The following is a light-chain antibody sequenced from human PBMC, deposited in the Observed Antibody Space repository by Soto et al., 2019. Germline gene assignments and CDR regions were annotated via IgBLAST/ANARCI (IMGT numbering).Light chain of an antibody. CDR3: QQYVSSPWA. CDR1: QSVSSSF. V-gene: IGKV3-20*01. J-gene: IGKJ1*01. CDR2: GAS. Sequence: EIVWAQSPCTLSLSPGESATLSCRASQSVSSSFLAWYQQKAGQAPRLLIYGASRRATGIPDRFSGSGSGTDFTLTISRLEPEDFAVYYCQQYVSSPWAFGQGTKVDIK.